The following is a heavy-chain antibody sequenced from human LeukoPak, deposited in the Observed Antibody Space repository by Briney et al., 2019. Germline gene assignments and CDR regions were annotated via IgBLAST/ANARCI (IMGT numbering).Heavy chain of an antibody. V-gene: IGHV3-72*01. CDR3: GRSRAGAIDY. J-gene: IGHJ4*02. Sequence: GGSLRLSCAASGFTLSDHYMDWVRQAPGKGLQWVGRTRNKANSYSTEYAASVKGRFTISRDESKNSLYLQMNSLKTEDTAVYYCGRSRAGAIDYWGQGTLVTVSS. CDR1: GFTLSDHY. CDR2: TRNKANSYST. D-gene: IGHD1-26*01.